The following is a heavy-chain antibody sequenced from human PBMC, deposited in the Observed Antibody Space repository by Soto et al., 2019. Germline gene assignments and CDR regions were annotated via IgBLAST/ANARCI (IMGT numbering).Heavy chain of an antibody. CDR1: GGTSSSYA. V-gene: IGHV1-69*13. J-gene: IGHJ6*03. CDR3: ARAAYSSSWEAYYYYYYMDV. CDR2: IIPIFGTA. D-gene: IGHD6-13*01. Sequence: GASVKVSCKASGGTSSSYAISWVRQAPGQGLEWMGGIIPIFGTANYAQKFQGRVTITADESTSTAYMELSSLRSEDTAVYYFARAAYSSSWEAYYYYYYMDVWGKGTTVTVSS.